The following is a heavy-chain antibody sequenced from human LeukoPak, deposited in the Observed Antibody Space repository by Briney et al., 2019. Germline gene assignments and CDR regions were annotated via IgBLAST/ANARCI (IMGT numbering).Heavy chain of an antibody. Sequence: SETLSLTCTVSGGSISSYYWSWIRQPPGKGLEWIGCIYYSGSTNYNPSFKSRVTISVDAPKKQIFLNLSSVTAADTAVYFCAKLPINRFYCDSTSPWGQGTLVTVSS. CDR3: AKLPINRFYCDSTSP. CDR1: GGSISSYY. D-gene: IGHD3-16*01. V-gene: IGHV4-59*08. J-gene: IGHJ5*02. CDR2: IYYSGST.